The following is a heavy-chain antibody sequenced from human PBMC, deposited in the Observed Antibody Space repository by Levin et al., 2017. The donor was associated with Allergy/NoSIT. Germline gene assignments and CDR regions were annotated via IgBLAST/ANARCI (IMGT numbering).Heavy chain of an antibody. V-gene: IGHV5-51*01. CDR3: ARQRYNYYDIFTGYNSDFDY. J-gene: IGHJ4*02. CDR2: IYPGDSDA. CDR1: GYSFTTYW. D-gene: IGHD3-9*01. Sequence: PGGSLRLSCKGSGYSFTTYWIGWVRQMPGKGLEWMAIIYPGDSDARYSPSFQGQVTISADTSISTAYLQWSSLRASDTAMYYCARQRYNYYDIFTGYNSDFDYWGQGTLVTVSS.